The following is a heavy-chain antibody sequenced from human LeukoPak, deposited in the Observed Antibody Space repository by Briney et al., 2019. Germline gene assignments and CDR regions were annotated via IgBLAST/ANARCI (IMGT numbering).Heavy chain of an antibody. CDR2: IYHSGGT. CDR1: GGSISSGGYS. J-gene: IGHJ4*02. D-gene: IGHD5-12*01. Sequence: SETLSLTCAVSGGSISSGGYSWSWIRQPPGKGLEWIGYIYHSGGTYYNPSLKSRVTISVDRSKNQFSLKLSSVTAADTAVYYCARGDLRFDYWGQGTLVTVSS. V-gene: IGHV4-30-2*01. CDR3: ARGDLRFDY.